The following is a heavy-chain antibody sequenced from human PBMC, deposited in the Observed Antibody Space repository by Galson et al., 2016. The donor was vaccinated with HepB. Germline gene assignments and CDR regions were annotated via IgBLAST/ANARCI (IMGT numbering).Heavy chain of an antibody. CDR1: GFTFSGSW. CDR3: AKAIKTDWNDLDS. V-gene: IGHV3-7*03. J-gene: IGHJ4*02. Sequence: SLRLSCAASGFTFSGSWMSWVRQAPGNGLEWVAHINQAGTAIYYVDSVKGRFTISRDNYENTLYLQMNSLRVEDTAIYYCAKAIKTDWNDLDSWGQGTLVTVSS. CDR2: INQAGTAI. D-gene: IGHD1-1*01.